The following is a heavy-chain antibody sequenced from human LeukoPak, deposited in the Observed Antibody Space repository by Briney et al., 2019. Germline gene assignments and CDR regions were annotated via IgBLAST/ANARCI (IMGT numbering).Heavy chain of an antibody. Sequence: GGSLRLSCAASGFTFSSDSMNWVRQAPGKGLECVSPISSSGRYIYYADSVKGRFTISRDNAKNSLYLQMNSLRAEDTAVYYCASLVTMVRGVTWGQGTLVTVSS. CDR2: ISSSGRYI. V-gene: IGHV3-21*01. D-gene: IGHD3-10*01. J-gene: IGHJ1*01. CDR3: ASLVTMVRGVT. CDR1: GFTFSSDS.